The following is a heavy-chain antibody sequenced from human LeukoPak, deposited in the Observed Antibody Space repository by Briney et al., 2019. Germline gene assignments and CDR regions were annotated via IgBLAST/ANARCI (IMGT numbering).Heavy chain of an antibody. J-gene: IGHJ6*03. D-gene: IGHD5-18*01. V-gene: IGHV4-38-2*02. CDR2: IYHSGRT. CDR3: ARRIGYSYDFYYYYYMDV. Sequence: SETLSLTCTVSGYSISSGYYWGWIRQPPGKGLEWIGSIYHSGRTFYNPSLKSRVTISVDTSKNQFSLKLSSVTAADTAVYYCARRIGYSYDFYYYYYMDVWGKGTTVTVSS. CDR1: GYSISSGYY.